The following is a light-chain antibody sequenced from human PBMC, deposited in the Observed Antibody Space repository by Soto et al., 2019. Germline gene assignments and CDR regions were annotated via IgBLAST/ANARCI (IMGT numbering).Light chain of an antibody. J-gene: IGLJ3*02. CDR2: STN. CDR3: VLYMGSGISV. CDR1: SGSVSTSYY. Sequence: QTVVTQEPSFSVSPGGTVTLTCGLSSGSVSTSYYASWYQQTPGQAPRTLIYSTNTRSSGVPDRFSGSILGNKAALTITGAQADDESDYYCVLYMGSGISVFGGGNKLTVL. V-gene: IGLV8-61*01.